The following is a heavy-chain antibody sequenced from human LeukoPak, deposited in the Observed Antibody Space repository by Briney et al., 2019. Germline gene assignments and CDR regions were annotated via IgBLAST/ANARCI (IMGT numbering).Heavy chain of an antibody. J-gene: IGHJ6*02. CDR2: ISAKTGNT. V-gene: IGHV1-18*01. Sequence: ASVKGSCKASGDNFNNYVVSWVRQAPGQGLEWMGWISAKTGNTNYAQKVQGRVTMTTDTSTTTAYMELRSLGSDDTAVYYCARGSYPYSHGMDVWGQGTTVTVSS. D-gene: IGHD1-26*01. CDR3: ARGSYPYSHGMDV. CDR1: GDNFNNYV.